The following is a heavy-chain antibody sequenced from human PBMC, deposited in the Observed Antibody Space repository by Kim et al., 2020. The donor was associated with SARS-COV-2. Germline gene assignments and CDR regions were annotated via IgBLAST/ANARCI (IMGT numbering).Heavy chain of an antibody. CDR2: KP. CDR3: ARDSTGYFDS. Sequence: KPTYAQGSTGRFVFALDTSVSTAYLQVSSLKAEDTAVYYCARDSTGYFDSWGQGTLVTVSS. V-gene: IGHV7-4-1*02. J-gene: IGHJ4*02. D-gene: IGHD2-8*02.